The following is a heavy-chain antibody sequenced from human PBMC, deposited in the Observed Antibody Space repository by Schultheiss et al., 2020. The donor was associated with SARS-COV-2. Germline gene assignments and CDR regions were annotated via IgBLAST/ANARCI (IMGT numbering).Heavy chain of an antibody. CDR1: GLTFRNVW. V-gene: IGHV4-59*01. D-gene: IGHD2-2*01. CDR3: ARVAISSSFQYQFDS. CDR2: IYYSGST. J-gene: IGHJ4*02. Sequence: GSLRLSCAASGLTFRNVWMTWLRQAPGKGLEWIGYIYYSGSTNYNPSLKSRVTISVDTSKNQFSLKLSSVTAADTAVYYCARVAISSSFQYQFDSWSQGTLVTVSS.